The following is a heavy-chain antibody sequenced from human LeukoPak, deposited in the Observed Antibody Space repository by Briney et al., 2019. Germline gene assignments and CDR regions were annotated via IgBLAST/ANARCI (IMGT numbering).Heavy chain of an antibody. D-gene: IGHD2-8*01. CDR2: IQYDGSNE. CDR3: AKDRCSNGIGCYYYYMDV. V-gene: IGHV3-30*02. Sequence: GGSLRLSCAAPGFTFSSYGMHWVRQAPGKGLEWVAYIQYDGSNEQFADSVKGRFSISRDSSKNILYLQVNSLRAEDTAVYYCAKDRCSNGIGCYYYYMDVWGKGTTVTISS. CDR1: GFTFSSYG. J-gene: IGHJ6*03.